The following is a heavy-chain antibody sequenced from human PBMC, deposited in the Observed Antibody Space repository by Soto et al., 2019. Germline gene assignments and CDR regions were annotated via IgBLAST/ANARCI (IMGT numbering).Heavy chain of an antibody. CDR3: AKDIRAHTIFGVVERYYGMDV. J-gene: IGHJ6*02. V-gene: IGHV3-23*01. CDR2: ISGSGGST. Sequence: SLTISCAASGFTFSSYAMSWVRQAPGKGLEWVSAISGSGGSTYYADSVKGRFTISRDNSKNTLYLQMNSLRAEDTAVYYCAKDIRAHTIFGVVERYYGMDVWGQGTTVTVSS. CDR1: GFTFSSYA. D-gene: IGHD3-3*01.